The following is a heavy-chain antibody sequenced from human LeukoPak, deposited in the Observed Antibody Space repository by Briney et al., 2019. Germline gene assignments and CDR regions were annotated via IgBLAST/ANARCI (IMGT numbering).Heavy chain of an antibody. CDR3: ARERGGSAYCSTTSCYGFTH. CDR2: INQGGGEK. Sequence: PGGSLRLSCAASGFTISTYWMSWVRQAPGKGLEWVANINQGGGEKYYVDSVKGRLTISRDNAKNSLYLQMSSLRAEDTAVYYCARERGGSAYCSTTSCYGFTHWGRGTLVTVSS. D-gene: IGHD2-2*01. V-gene: IGHV3-7*01. CDR1: GFTISTYW. J-gene: IGHJ4*02.